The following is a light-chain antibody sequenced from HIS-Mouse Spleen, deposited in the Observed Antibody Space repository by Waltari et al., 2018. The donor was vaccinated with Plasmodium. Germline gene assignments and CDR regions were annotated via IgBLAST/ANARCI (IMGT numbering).Light chain of an antibody. Sequence: EIVLTQSPGTLSLSPGERATLSCRASQSVSSSYLAWYQQKPGQAPRLLIYGASSRATCSPYRLSGGGAGTDFTLTISRLVPEDFAVYYCQQYCSSPYTFGQGTKLEIK. J-gene: IGKJ2*01. V-gene: IGKV3-20*01. CDR3: QQYCSSPYT. CDR2: GAS. CDR1: QSVSSSY.